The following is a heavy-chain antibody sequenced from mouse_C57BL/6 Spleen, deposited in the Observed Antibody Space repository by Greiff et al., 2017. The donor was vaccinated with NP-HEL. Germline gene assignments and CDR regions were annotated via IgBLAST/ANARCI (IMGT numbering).Heavy chain of an antibody. CDR2: IYPGSGST. CDR3: ARSGEDYYAMDY. V-gene: IGHV1-55*01. J-gene: IGHJ4*01. D-gene: IGHD3-1*01. Sequence: QVQLQQPGAELVKPGASVKMSCKASGYTFSSYWITWVKQRPGQGLEWIGDIYPGSGSTNYNEKFKSKATLTVDTSSSTAYMQLSSLTSEDSAVYYCARSGEDYYAMDYWGQGTSVTVSS. CDR1: GYTFSSYW.